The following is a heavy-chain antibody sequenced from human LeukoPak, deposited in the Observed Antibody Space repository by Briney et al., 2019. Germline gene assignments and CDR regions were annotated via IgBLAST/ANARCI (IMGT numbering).Heavy chain of an antibody. CDR1: GFTFSSYG. CDR3: ARVLISGAVRGVFDY. V-gene: IGHV3-33*01. CDR2: IWYDGSNK. J-gene: IGHJ4*02. Sequence: GGSLRLSCAASGFTFSSYGMHWVRQAPGKGLECVAVIWYDGSNKYYADSVKGRFTISRDNSKNTLYLQMNSLRAEDTAVYYCARVLISGAVRGVFDYWGQGTLVTVSS. D-gene: IGHD3-10*01.